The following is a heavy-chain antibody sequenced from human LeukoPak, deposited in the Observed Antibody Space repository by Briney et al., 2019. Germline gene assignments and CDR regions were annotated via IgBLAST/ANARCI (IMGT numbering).Heavy chain of an antibody. CDR3: ARGGCSTGNCYASWLDP. CDR2: ISADSGNT. J-gene: IGHJ5*02. Sequence: ASVKVSCKASGYTFTTYGIHWVPQAPGQRLEWMGWISADSGNTEYSQKFQGRVTISRDTSASTAYMELSSLISEDTAVYYCARGGCSTGNCYASWLDPWGQGTLVTVSS. CDR1: GYTFTTYG. V-gene: IGHV1-3*01. D-gene: IGHD2-15*01.